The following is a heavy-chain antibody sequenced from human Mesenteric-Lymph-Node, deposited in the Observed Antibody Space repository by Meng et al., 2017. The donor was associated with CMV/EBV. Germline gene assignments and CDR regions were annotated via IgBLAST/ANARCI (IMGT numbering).Heavy chain of an antibody. J-gene: IGHJ6*02. Sequence: GGSLRLSCAASGFTVNSNYMTWVRQAPGKGLEWVSAISGSGGSTYYADSVKGRFTISRDNSKNTLYLQMNSLRAGDTAVYYCARGEGFFGVVIIYLLGGFFYYYYGMDVWGQGTTVTVSS. CDR3: ARGEGFFGVVIIYLLGGFFYYYYGMDV. CDR2: ISGSGGST. V-gene: IGHV3-23*01. CDR1: GFTVNSNY. D-gene: IGHD3-3*01.